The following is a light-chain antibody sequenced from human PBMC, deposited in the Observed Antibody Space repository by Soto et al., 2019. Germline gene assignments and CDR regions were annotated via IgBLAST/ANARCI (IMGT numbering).Light chain of an antibody. J-gene: IGLJ1*01. CDR3: AAWDASLKGHV. CDR1: STNIGRNT. CDR2: TND. Sequence: QSVLTQPPSASGTPGQRVTISCSGSSTNIGRNTVHWYQQLPGTAPNVLIYTNDKRPSGVPDRFSGSKSGTSASLAISGLQSEDEADYYCAAWDASLKGHVFGTGTKLTVL. V-gene: IGLV1-44*01.